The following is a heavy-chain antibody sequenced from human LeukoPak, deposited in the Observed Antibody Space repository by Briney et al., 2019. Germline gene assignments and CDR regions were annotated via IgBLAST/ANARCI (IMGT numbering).Heavy chain of an antibody. Sequence: PSETLSLTCAVYGGSFSGYYWSWLRQPPGKGLEWIGEIHHDGRINYNPSLKSRVTLSVDKSKNQFSLRLNSVTAADTAMYYCARSHDHLWGNYPDYWGQGTLVTVSS. CDR1: GGSFSGYY. V-gene: IGHV4-34*01. CDR3: ARSHDHLWGNYPDY. J-gene: IGHJ4*02. CDR2: IHHDGRI. D-gene: IGHD3-16*02.